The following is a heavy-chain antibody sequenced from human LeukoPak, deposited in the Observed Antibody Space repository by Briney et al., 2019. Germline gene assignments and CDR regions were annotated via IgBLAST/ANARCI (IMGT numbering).Heavy chain of an antibody. V-gene: IGHV4-34*01. Sequence: PSETLSLTCAVYGGSFSGYYWSWIRQPPGKGLEWIGEINHSGSTNYNPSLKSRVTISVDTPKNQFSLKLSSVTAADTAVYYCARGIGGSGTHGSGDFDYWGQGTLVTVSS. J-gene: IGHJ4*02. CDR3: ARGIGGSGTHGSGDFDY. CDR1: GGSFSGYY. D-gene: IGHD3-10*01. CDR2: INHSGST.